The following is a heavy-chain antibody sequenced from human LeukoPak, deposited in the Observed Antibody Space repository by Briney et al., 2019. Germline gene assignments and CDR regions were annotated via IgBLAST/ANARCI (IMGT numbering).Heavy chain of an antibody. Sequence: PGGSLRLSCAASGFTFSSYAMSWVRQAPGKGLEWVAVISYDGSNKYYADSVKGRFTISRDNSKNTLYLQMNSLRAEDTAVYYCARTKEPNYYYGMDVWGQGTTVTVSS. CDR2: ISYDGSNK. J-gene: IGHJ6*02. V-gene: IGHV3-30-3*01. CDR3: ARTKEPNYYYGMDV. D-gene: IGHD1-1*01. CDR1: GFTFSSYA.